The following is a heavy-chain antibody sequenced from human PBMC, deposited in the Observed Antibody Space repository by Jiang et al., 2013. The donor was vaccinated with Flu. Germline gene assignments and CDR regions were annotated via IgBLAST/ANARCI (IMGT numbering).Heavy chain of an antibody. CDR1: GDFVSSNSAS. J-gene: IGHJ6*02. D-gene: IGHD2-21*01. V-gene: IGHV6-1*01. Sequence: QTLSLTCAISGDFVSSNSASWNWIRQSPSRGLEWLGRTYYRSTWFNDYGASVKSRITINPDTSKNQFSLQLNSVTPEDTAVYYCARGRRDYYAMDVWGQGTTVTVSS. CDR3: ARGRRDYYAMDV. CDR2: TYYRSTWFN.